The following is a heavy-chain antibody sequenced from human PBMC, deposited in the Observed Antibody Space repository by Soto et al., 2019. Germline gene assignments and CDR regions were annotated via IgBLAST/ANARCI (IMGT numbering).Heavy chain of an antibody. Sequence: EVQLVESGGGLVQPGGSLRVSCAASGFTFGSYWMNWVRQAPGKGLVWVSRIDSDGSSTTYADSVKGRFTPSRDNAKNTLYLQMSSLRVEDTAVYYCARGRPYGMDVWGQGTTVTVSS. CDR1: GFTFGSYW. J-gene: IGHJ6*02. V-gene: IGHV3-74*01. CDR3: ARGRPYGMDV. CDR2: IDSDGSST.